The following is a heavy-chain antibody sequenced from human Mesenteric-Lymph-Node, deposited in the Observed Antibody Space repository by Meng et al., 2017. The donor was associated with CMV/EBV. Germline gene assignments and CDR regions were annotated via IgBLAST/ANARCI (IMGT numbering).Heavy chain of an antibody. J-gene: IGHJ4*02. Sequence: GESLKISCAASGFTFSSYSMNWVRQAPGKGLEWVALIWYDGSNKYYGDSVKGRFAISRDDSEDTLYLQMNSLRADDTAIYYCARDFTVGGSYYSSLVYWGQGTLVTVSS. CDR3: ARDFTVGGSYYSSLVY. V-gene: IGHV3-33*08. CDR1: GFTFSSYS. CDR2: IWYDGSNK. D-gene: IGHD3-22*01.